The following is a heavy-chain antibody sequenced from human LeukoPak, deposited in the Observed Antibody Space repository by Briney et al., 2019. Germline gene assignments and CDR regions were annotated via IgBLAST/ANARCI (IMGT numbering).Heavy chain of an antibody. CDR3: AKEVVPAAIQIRGYFDY. V-gene: IGHV3-23*01. Sequence: GGSLRLSCTASGLIFSSYAMSWVRQAPGKGLEWVSAISGSGGSTYYADSVKGRFTISRDNSKNTLYLQMNSLRAEDTAVYYCAKEVVPAAIQIRGYFDYWGQGTLVTVSS. D-gene: IGHD2-2*01. J-gene: IGHJ4*02. CDR1: GLIFSSYA. CDR2: ISGSGGST.